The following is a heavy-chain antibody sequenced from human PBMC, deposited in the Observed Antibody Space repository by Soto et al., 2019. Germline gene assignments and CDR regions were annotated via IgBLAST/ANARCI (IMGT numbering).Heavy chain of an antibody. D-gene: IGHD2-8*01. V-gene: IGHV3-23*01. CDR2: ITTSGGNT. Sequence: EVQLLESGGGLVQPGGSLRLSCAASGCTLSTYAMSWVRQAPGKGLEWVSTITTSGGNTYYADSVQGRFTISRDNSKNTLYLQMSSLRAEDTAVYYCAGRYCTNGVCYTNYYYYIDVWGKGTTVTVSS. CDR3: AGRYCTNGVCYTNYYYYIDV. CDR1: GCTLSTYA. J-gene: IGHJ6*03.